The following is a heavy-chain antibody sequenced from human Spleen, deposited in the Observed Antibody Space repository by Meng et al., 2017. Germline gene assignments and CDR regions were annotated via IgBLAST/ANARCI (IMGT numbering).Heavy chain of an antibody. CDR2: IYYSGST. Sequence: GSLRLSCTVSGGSISSSSYYWGWIRQPPGKGLEWIGSIYYSGSTYYNPSLKSRVTISVDTSKNQFSLKLSSVTAADTAVYYCARVPGLWWFDYWGQGTLVTGLL. J-gene: IGHJ4*02. CDR3: ARVPGLWWFDY. CDR1: GGSISSSSYY. D-gene: IGHD2-21*01. V-gene: IGHV4-39*07.